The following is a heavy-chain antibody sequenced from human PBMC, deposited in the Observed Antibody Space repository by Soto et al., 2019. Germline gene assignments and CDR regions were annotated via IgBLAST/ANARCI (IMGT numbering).Heavy chain of an antibody. D-gene: IGHD6-25*01. CDR3: ARHESGSDAFDI. V-gene: IGHV5-10-1*01. Sequence: GESLKISCKGSGYSFTSYWISWVRQMPGKGLEWMGRIDPSDSYTNYSPSFQGHVTISADKSISTAYRQWSSLKASDTAMYYCARHESGSDAFDIWGQGTMVTVSS. CDR1: GYSFTSYW. J-gene: IGHJ3*02. CDR2: IDPSDSYT.